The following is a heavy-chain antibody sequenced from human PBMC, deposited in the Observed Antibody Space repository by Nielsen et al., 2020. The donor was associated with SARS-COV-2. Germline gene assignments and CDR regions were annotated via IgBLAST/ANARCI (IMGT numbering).Heavy chain of an antibody. CDR3: AVNSQYTSSLNWFDP. J-gene: IGHJ5*02. V-gene: IGHV4-59*08. Sequence: SETLSLTCSVSGDSISEYYWSWIRQPPGKELEWIGYIFYTGTTDYNPSLRNRVSISMDTSKNQLSLRLRSVTAADTAVYYCAVNSQYTSSLNWFDPWGHGVLVTVSS. D-gene: IGHD6-13*01. CDR1: GDSISEYY. CDR2: IFYTGTT.